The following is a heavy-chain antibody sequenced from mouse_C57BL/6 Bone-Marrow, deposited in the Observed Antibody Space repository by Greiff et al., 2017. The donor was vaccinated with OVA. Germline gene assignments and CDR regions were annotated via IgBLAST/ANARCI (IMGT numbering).Heavy chain of an antibody. CDR1: GYTFTSYW. Sequence: QVHVKQPGAELVKPGASVKMSCKASGYTFTSYWITWVKQRPGQGLEWIGDIYPGSGSTNYNEKFKSKATLTVDTSSSTAYMQLSSLTSEDSAVYYCARKEDSLYYFDYWGQGTTLTVSS. CDR2: IYPGSGST. CDR3: ARKEDSLYYFDY. V-gene: IGHV1-55*01. J-gene: IGHJ2*01.